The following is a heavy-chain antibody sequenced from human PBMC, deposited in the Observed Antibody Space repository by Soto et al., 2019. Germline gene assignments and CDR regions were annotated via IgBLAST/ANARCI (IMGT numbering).Heavy chain of an antibody. CDR3: ARRYRYCSGGSCSSRTNTYFDY. CDR1: GYSFTSYW. J-gene: IGHJ4*02. CDR2: IYPGDSDT. V-gene: IGHV5-51*01. D-gene: IGHD2-15*01. Sequence: GESLKISCKGSGYSFTSYWIGWVRQMPGKGLEWMGIIYPGDSDTRYSPSFQGQVTISADKSISTAYLQWSSLKASDTAMYYCARRYRYCSGGSCSSRTNTYFDYWGQGTLVTVSS.